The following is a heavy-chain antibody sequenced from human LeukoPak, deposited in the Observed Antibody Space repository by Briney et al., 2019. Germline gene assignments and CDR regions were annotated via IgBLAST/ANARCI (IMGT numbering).Heavy chain of an antibody. CDR1: GGSISSYY. Sequence: SETLSLTCTVSGGSISSYYWSWIRQPAGKGLEWIGRIYTSGSTNYTPSLKSRVAISVDTSKNQFSLKLSSVTAADTAIYYCARHVLVRGSGSYSYYYYYYYMDVWGKGTTVTISS. CDR2: IYTSGST. D-gene: IGHD3-10*01. V-gene: IGHV4-4*07. CDR3: ARHVLVRGSGSYSYYYYYYYMDV. J-gene: IGHJ6*03.